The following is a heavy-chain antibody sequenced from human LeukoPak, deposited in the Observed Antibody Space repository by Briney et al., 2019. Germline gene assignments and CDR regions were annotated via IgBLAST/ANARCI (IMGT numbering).Heavy chain of an antibody. Sequence: GRSLRLSCAASGFTFSSYGMHWVRQAPGKGLEWVAVIWYDGSNKYYEDSVKGRFTISRDNSKNTLYLQMNSLRAEDTAVYYCARDLRSYYYGSGSYSHYWGQGTLVTVSS. J-gene: IGHJ4*02. V-gene: IGHV3-33*01. CDR3: ARDLRSYYYGSGSYSHY. CDR1: GFTFSSYG. CDR2: IWYDGSNK. D-gene: IGHD3-10*01.